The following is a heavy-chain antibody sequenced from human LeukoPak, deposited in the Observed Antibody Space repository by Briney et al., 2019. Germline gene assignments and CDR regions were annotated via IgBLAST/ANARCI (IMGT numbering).Heavy chain of an antibody. CDR1: GGSISSSSYF. V-gene: IGHV4-39*07. Sequence: PSETLSLTCTVSGGSISSSSYFWGWIRQPPGKGLEWIGSIFYSGSTYYNPSLNSRVTISVDKSKNQFSLKLSSVTAADTAVYYCARDAQMAGFDYWGQGTLVTVSS. CDR3: ARDAQMAGFDY. CDR2: IFYSGST. D-gene: IGHD5-24*01. J-gene: IGHJ4*02.